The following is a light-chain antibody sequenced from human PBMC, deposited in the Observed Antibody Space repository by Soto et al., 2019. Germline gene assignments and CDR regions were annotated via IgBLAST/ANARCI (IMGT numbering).Light chain of an antibody. CDR3: QSYDNSLSTSV. J-gene: IGLJ2*01. CDR2: DNT. Sequence: QSVLTQPPSVSGAPGQRVTISCTGSSSNIGAGYDVHWYEQLPGTAPKLLIYDNTTRPSGVPDRFSGSKSGTSASLAITGLQAEDEADYYCQSYDNSLSTSVFGGGTKLTVL. V-gene: IGLV1-40*01. CDR1: SSNIGAGYD.